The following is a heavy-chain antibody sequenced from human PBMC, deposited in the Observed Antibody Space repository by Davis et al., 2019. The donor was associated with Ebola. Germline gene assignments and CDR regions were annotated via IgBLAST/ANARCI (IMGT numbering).Heavy chain of an antibody. V-gene: IGHV5-51*01. Sequence: GGSLRHSCEGSGYSFTSYWIAWVRQMPGKGLEWMGIIYPGDSDTRYSPSFQGQVTISADKSISTAYLQWSSLKASDTAMYYCARKRSWYYYGMDVWGQGTTVTVSS. CDR3: ARKRSWYYYGMDV. CDR2: IYPGDSDT. J-gene: IGHJ6*02. D-gene: IGHD6-19*01. CDR1: GYSFTSYW.